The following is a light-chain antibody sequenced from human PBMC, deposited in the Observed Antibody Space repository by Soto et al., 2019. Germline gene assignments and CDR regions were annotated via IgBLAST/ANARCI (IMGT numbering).Light chain of an antibody. Sequence: QSALTQPASVSGSPGQSVTISCTGTSTDFVSYNRVSWYQQPPGTAPKLMIYEVSKRPSGVPDRFSGSKSGNTAPLTISGLQAADEADYYCSLYTSENAYVFGTGTKVTVL. CDR2: EVS. CDR3: SLYTSENAYV. J-gene: IGLJ1*01. CDR1: STDFVSYNR. V-gene: IGLV2-18*01.